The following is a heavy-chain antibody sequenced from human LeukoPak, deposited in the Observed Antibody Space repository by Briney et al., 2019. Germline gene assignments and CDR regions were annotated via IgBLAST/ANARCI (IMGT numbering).Heavy chain of an antibody. V-gene: IGHV1-69*13. D-gene: IGHD3-3*01. J-gene: IGHJ6*02. CDR2: IIPIFGTA. Sequence: GASVNVSCRASGGTFSSYAISWVRQAPGQGLEWMGGIIPIFGTANYAQKFQGRVTITADESTSTAYMELSSLRSEDTAVYYCARDQSTYYDFWSGYDGMDVWGQGTTVTVSS. CDR1: GGTFSSYA. CDR3: ARDQSTYYDFWSGYDGMDV.